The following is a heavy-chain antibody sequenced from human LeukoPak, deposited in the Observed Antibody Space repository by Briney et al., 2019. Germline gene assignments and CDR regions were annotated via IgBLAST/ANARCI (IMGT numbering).Heavy chain of an antibody. CDR2: IIPILGVA. D-gene: IGHD6-13*01. J-gene: IGHJ4*02. CDR3: ARDLHSSPY. Sequence: SVKVSCKASGGTFSNYAISWVRQAPGQGLEWMGRIIPILGVANYAQKFQGRVSITADKSTGTAYMELRSLRSDDTAVYYCARDLHSSPYWGQGTLVTVSS. V-gene: IGHV1-69*04. CDR1: GGTFSNYA.